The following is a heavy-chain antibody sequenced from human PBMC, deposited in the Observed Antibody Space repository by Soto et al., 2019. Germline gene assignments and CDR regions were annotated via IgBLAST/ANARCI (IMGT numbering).Heavy chain of an antibody. V-gene: IGHV1-69*12. Sequence: QVQLEQSGAEVKKPGSSVKVSCKASGGTFRTAAISWVRQAPGQGLEWMGGIMPVFRTPDYAQKFQGRVTITADESTNTAYMELSGLRSDATAVYYCARDNDRPQLGGHYYYILDVWGQGTTITFSS. CDR1: GGTFRTAA. J-gene: IGHJ6*02. CDR3: ARDNDRPQLGGHYYYILDV. CDR2: IMPVFRTP. D-gene: IGHD2-8*01.